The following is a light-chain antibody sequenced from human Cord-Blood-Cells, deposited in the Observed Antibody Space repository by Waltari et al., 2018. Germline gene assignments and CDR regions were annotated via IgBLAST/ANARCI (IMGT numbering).Light chain of an antibody. Sequence: QSVMPHPASVSGSPRPSITISCTGPSRDVGSSNLVSWYQQHPGKAPKLMIYEVSKRPSGVSNRFSGSKSGNTASLTISGLQAEDEADYYCCSYAGSSTYVFGTGTKVTVL. CDR2: EVS. J-gene: IGLJ1*01. V-gene: IGLV2-23*02. CDR1: SRDVGSSNL. CDR3: CSYAGSSTYV.